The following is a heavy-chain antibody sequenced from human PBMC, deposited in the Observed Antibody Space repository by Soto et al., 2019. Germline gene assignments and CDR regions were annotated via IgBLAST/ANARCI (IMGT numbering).Heavy chain of an antibody. V-gene: IGHV4-39*01. J-gene: IGHJ4*02. CDR1: DDSINSDKYY. CDR2: IYYRGNA. CDR3: ARLQGLATISYYFDF. Sequence: QLQLQESGPGLVKPSETLSVTCSVSDDSINSDKYYWGWIRQPPGKGLEWIGSIYYRGNAYYNPSLQTRVTISLDKSKSQFYLKLNSVTAADSAVYFCARLQGLATISYYFDFWGPGALVSVSS. D-gene: IGHD5-12*01.